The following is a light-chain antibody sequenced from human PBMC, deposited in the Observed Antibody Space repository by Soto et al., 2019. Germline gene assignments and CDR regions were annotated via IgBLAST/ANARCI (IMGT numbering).Light chain of an antibody. CDR3: QQGTNWPRGT. CDR1: QSVGSD. CDR2: HAS. Sequence: EVVLTQSPVTLSLSPGERATLSCRASQSVGSDLAWSQHKPGQAPRLLIYHASNRAAGIPARFSGSGSGTDFTLTISSPEPEDFAVYYCQQGTNWPRGTFGQGTRLEI. J-gene: IGKJ5*01. V-gene: IGKV3-11*01.